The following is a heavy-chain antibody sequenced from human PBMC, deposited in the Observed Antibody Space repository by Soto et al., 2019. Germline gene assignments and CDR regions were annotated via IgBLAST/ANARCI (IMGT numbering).Heavy chain of an antibody. D-gene: IGHD6-6*01. CDR2: IIPIFGTA. V-gene: IGHV1-69*13. CDR3: ARPLYISSPDYYYFYIDA. CDR1: GGTFSSYA. Sequence: SVKVSCKASGGTFSSYAISWVRQAPGQGLEWMGGIIPIFGTANYAQKFQGRVTITADESTSTAYMELSSLRSEDTAVYYCARPLYISSPDYYYFYIDALGQGTTVSVSS. J-gene: IGHJ6*03.